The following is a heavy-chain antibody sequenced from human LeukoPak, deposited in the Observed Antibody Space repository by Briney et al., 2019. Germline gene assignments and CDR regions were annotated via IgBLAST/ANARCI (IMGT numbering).Heavy chain of an antibody. Sequence: PGGSLRLSCAASGFTFSSYGMHWVRQAPGKGLEWVAVISYDGSNKYYADSVKGRFTISRDNSKNTLYLQMNSLRAEDTAVYYCAKEAQFTRITMIVVVHFDYWGQGTLVTVSS. CDR1: GFTFSSYG. J-gene: IGHJ4*02. V-gene: IGHV3-30*18. CDR2: ISYDGSNK. D-gene: IGHD3-22*01. CDR3: AKEAQFTRITMIVVVHFDY.